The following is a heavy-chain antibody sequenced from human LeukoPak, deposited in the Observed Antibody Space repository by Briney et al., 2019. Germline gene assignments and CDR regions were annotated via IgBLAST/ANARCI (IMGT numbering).Heavy chain of an antibody. CDR3: ASGRYSSSSDYFDY. CDR1: GGSVSSGSYY. D-gene: IGHD6-6*01. CDR2: IYYSGST. J-gene: IGHJ4*02. V-gene: IGHV4-61*01. Sequence: KSSETLSLTCTVSGGSVSSGSYYWSWIRQPPGKGLEWIGYIYYSGSTNYNPSLKSRVTKSVDTSKNQFSLKLSSVTAADTAVYYCASGRYSSSSDYFDYWGQGTLVTVSS.